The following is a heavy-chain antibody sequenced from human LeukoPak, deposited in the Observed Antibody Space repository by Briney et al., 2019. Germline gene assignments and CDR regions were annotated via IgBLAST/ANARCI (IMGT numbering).Heavy chain of an antibody. CDR1: GFTFSNYY. CDR3: AGHYISSSEAY. Sequence: GGSLRLSCAASGFTFSNYYMTWVRQAPGKGLGWVSSISSSSSYIYYADSVKGRFTISRDNAKNSLYLQMNSLRAEDTAVYYCAGHYISSSEAYWGQGTLVTVSS. J-gene: IGHJ4*02. D-gene: IGHD6-6*01. CDR2: ISSSSSYI. V-gene: IGHV3-21*01.